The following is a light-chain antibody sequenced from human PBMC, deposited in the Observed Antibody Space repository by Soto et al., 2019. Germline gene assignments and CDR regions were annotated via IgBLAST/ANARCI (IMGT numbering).Light chain of an antibody. V-gene: IGLV2-14*01. CDR3: CSYAGTYTWI. J-gene: IGLJ2*01. Sequence: QSALTQPASVSGSPGQSITISCTGTSSDIGYYNYVSWFQQHPGKAPKLIISQVTNRPSGISTRFSGSKSGNTASLTISGLQAEDEALYYCCSYAGTYTWIFGGGTKLTVL. CDR2: QVT. CDR1: SSDIGYYNY.